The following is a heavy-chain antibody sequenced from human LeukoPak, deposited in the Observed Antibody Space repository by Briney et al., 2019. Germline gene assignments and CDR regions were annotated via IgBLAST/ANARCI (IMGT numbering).Heavy chain of an antibody. CDR1: GFTFSSYG. Sequence: GSLRLSCAASGFTFSSYGMHWVRQAPGKGLEWVAFIRHDGSNKYYSDSVKGRFTISRDNSKNTLYLQMNSLRAEDTAVYYCAKSPFYRDSSGYSPFDYWGQGTLVTVSS. CDR2: IRHDGSNK. CDR3: AKSPFYRDSSGYSPFDY. D-gene: IGHD3-22*01. J-gene: IGHJ4*02. V-gene: IGHV3-30*02.